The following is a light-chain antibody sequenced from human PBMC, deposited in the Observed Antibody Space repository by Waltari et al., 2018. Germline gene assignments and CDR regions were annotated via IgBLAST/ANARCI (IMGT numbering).Light chain of an antibody. CDR1: QSVSSY. CDR2: DAS. V-gene: IGKV3-11*01. Sequence: IVFTQSPATLSLSPGESATLSCRASQSVSSYLACYQQKPGQAPRLRIYDASNRATGIPARFSGSGSGTDFTLTISSLEPEDFAVYYCQQRSNWPMTFGQGTKVEIK. J-gene: IGKJ1*01. CDR3: QQRSNWPMT.